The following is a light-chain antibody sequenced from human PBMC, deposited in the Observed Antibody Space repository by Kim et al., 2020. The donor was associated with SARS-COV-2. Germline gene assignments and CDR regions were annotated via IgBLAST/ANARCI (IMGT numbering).Light chain of an antibody. CDR2: GAS. CDR1: QSVGSK. J-gene: IGKJ1*01. Sequence: EIVMKQSPATLSVSPGERATLSCRASQSVGSKLAWYQHKPGQAPRLLIYGASTRAIDIPARFSGSGSGTEFTLTISSLQSEDFALYYCQQYNHWPPWAFGQGTKVDIK. V-gene: IGKV3-15*01. CDR3: QQYNHWPPWA.